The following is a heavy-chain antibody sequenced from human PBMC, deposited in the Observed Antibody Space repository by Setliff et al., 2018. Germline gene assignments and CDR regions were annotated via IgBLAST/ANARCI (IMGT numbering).Heavy chain of an antibody. V-gene: IGHV3-30-3*01. J-gene: IGHJ6*02. Sequence: PGGSLRLSCAASGFTFSSYAMHWVRQAPGKGLEWVAVISYDGSNKYYADSVKGRFTISRDNSKNTLYLQMNSLRAEDTAVYYCAKVQVPAAILVANYYYGMDVWGQGTTVTVSS. CDR3: AKVQVPAAILVANYYYGMDV. CDR2: ISYDGSNK. D-gene: IGHD2-2*01. CDR1: GFTFSSYA.